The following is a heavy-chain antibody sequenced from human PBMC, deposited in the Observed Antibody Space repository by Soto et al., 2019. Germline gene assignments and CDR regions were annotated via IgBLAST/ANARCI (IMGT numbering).Heavy chain of an antibody. CDR2: IYWDDDK. Sequence: QITLKESGPPLVKPTQTLTLTCTFSGFSLSTSGVGVGWIRQPPGKALEWLALIYWDDDKRYSPSLESRLTIPKXXSKNQVVLTMTTLDPVDTGTCYCAHRSFAAAGFDSWGLGTLVTVSS. V-gene: IGHV2-5*02. CDR1: GFSLSTSGVG. D-gene: IGHD6-13*01. CDR3: AHRSFAAAGFDS. J-gene: IGHJ4*02.